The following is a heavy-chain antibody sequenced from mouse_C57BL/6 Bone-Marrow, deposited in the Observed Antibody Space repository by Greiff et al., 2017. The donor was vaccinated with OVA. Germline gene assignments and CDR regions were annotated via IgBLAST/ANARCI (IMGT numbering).Heavy chain of an antibody. J-gene: IGHJ3*01. Sequence: QVQLQQPGAELVMPGASVKLSCKASGYTFTSYWMHWVKQRPGQGLEWIGEIDPSDSYTNYNQKFKGKSTLTVDKSSSTAYMQLSSLTSEDSAVYYGARDDYDETWFAYWGQGTLVTVSA. CDR2: IDPSDSYT. D-gene: IGHD2-4*01. CDR3: ARDDYDETWFAY. V-gene: IGHV1-69*01. CDR1: GYTFTSYW.